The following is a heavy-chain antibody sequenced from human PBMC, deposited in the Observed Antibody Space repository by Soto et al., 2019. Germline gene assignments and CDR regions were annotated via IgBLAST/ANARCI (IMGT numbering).Heavy chain of an antibody. V-gene: IGHV3-30*18. CDR2: ISYDGSNK. CDR3: AKVVEGSCSGGSCYPTYYYYGMDV. Sequence: QVQLVESGGGVVQPGRSLRLSCAASGFTFSSYGMHWVRQAPGKGLEWVAVISYDGSNKYYADSVKGRFAISRDNSKNTLYLQMNSLRAEDTAVYYCAKVVEGSCSGGSCYPTYYYYGMDVWGQGTTVTVSS. D-gene: IGHD2-15*01. CDR1: GFTFSSYG. J-gene: IGHJ6*02.